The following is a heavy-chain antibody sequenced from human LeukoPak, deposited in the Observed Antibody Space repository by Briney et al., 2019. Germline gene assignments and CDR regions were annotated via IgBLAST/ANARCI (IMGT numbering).Heavy chain of an antibody. V-gene: IGHV4-4*07. CDR2: IYTSGST. D-gene: IGHD3-16*02. CDR3: VRHRVGHRYAYYFDF. Sequence: KPSETLSLTCTVSGGSINIYYWSWIRQPAGEGLEWIGRIYTSGSTDYNPSLKSRVTMSVDSSKNQFSLRLSSVTAADTAVFYCVRHRVGHRYAYYFDFWGQGTLVTVSS. CDR1: GGSINIYY. J-gene: IGHJ4*02.